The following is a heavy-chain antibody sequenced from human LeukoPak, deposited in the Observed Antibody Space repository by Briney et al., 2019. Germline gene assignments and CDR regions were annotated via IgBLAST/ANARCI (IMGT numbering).Heavy chain of an antibody. J-gene: IGHJ5*02. V-gene: IGHV4-39*07. Sequence: SETLSLTCTVSSGSISSSTYYWAWIRQPPGKGLEWIGEIYHSGSTNYNPSLKSRVTISVDKSKNQFSLKLSSVTAADTAVYYCARERIDSSGIWFDPWGQGTLVTVSS. D-gene: IGHD3-22*01. CDR3: ARERIDSSGIWFDP. CDR2: IYHSGST. CDR1: SGSISSSTYY.